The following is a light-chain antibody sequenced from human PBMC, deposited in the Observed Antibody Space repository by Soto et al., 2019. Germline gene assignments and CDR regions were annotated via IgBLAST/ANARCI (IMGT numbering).Light chain of an antibody. Sequence: QSALTQPASVSGSPGXXXXISCTGTSSDVGGYNYVSWYQQHPGKAPKLMIYDVSNRPSGVSNRFSGSKSGNTASLTISGLQAEDEADYYCSSYTSSSTLFGGGTKLTVL. CDR1: SSDVGGYNY. CDR2: DVS. J-gene: IGLJ2*01. CDR3: SSYTSSSTL. V-gene: IGLV2-14*01.